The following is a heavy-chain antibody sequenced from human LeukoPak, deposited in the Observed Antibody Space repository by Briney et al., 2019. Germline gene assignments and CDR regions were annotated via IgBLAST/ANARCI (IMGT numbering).Heavy chain of an antibody. V-gene: IGHV3-23*01. J-gene: IGHJ4*02. D-gene: IGHD6-19*01. CDR3: AKSSGWHNYFDY. CDR2: ISGSGGST. CDR1: GFTFSSYA. Sequence: GGSLRLSCAASGFTFSSYAMGWVRQAPGKGLEWVSAISGSGGSTYYADSVKGRFTISRDNSKNTLYLQMNSLRAEDTAVYYCAKSSGWHNYFDYWGQGTLVTVSS.